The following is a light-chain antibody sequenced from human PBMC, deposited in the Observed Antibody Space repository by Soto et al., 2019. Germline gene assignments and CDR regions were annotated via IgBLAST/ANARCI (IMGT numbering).Light chain of an antibody. J-gene: IGLJ3*02. V-gene: IGLV2-11*01. CDR3: CSYVGSYTWA. CDR2: DVS. Sequence: QSALTQPRSVSGSPGQSVTISCTGTSSDVGGYNYVSWYQQHPDKAPKLMIYDVSKRPSGVPDRFSGSKSGNTASLTISGLQAEDEADYYCCSYVGSYTWAFGGGTKLTVL. CDR1: SSDVGGYNY.